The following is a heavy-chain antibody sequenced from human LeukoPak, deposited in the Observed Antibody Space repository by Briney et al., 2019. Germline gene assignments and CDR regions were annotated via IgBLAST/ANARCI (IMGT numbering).Heavy chain of an antibody. D-gene: IGHD1-26*01. CDR2: INWNGGST. V-gene: IGHV3-20*04. CDR1: GFTFDDYG. CDR3: ARHLVGAQGFDY. Sequence: TGGSLRLSCAASGFTFDDYGMGWVRQAPGKGLEWVSGINWNGGSTGYADSVKGRFTISRDNAKNSLYLQMNSLRAEDTALYYCARHLVGAQGFDYWGQGTLVTVSS. J-gene: IGHJ4*02.